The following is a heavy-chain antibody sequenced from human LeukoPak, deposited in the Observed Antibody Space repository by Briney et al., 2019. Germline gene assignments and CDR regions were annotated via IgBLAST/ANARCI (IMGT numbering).Heavy chain of an antibody. CDR1: GYSFNRYG. J-gene: IGHJ5*02. V-gene: IGHV1-18*01. CDR2: ISAYDGNT. Sequence: ASVKVSCKASGYSFNRYGISWVRRAPGQGLEWMGWISAYDGNTNYLQKFQGRVTMTIDTSTSTAYMELRSLRSDDTAVYYCARDKVIATAGTPNWFDPWGQGTLVTVSS. CDR3: ARDKVIATAGTPNWFDP. D-gene: IGHD6-13*01.